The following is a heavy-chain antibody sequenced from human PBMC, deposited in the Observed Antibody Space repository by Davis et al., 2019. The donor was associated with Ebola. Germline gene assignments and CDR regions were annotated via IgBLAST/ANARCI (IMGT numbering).Heavy chain of an antibody. CDR1: GGSISSSSYY. D-gene: IGHD5-12*01. Sequence: SETLSLTCTVSGGSISSSSYYWGWIRQPPGKGLEWIGSIYHSGSTNYNPSLKSRVTISVDKSKNQFSLKLSSVTAADTAVYYCARTPWVATITIYYYYGMDVWGQGTTVTVSS. CDR2: IYHSGST. J-gene: IGHJ6*02. CDR3: ARTPWVATITIYYYYGMDV. V-gene: IGHV4-39*07.